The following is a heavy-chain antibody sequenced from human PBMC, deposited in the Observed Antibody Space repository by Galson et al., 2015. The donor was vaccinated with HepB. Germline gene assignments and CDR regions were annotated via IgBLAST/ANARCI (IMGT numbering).Heavy chain of an antibody. CDR3: AKEREMATEYFQH. Sequence: SLRLSCAASGFTFSTYAMYWVRQAPGKGLEWVALISYDGSNKHYIDSVKGRFTISRDNSKNTLYLQMNSLRAEDTAVYYCAKEREMATEYFQHWGQGTLVTVS. J-gene: IGHJ1*01. CDR2: ISYDGSNK. D-gene: IGHD5-24*01. CDR1: GFTFSTYA. V-gene: IGHV3-30-3*01.